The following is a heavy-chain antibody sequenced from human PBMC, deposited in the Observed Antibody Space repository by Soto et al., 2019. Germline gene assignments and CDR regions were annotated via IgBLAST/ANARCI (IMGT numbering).Heavy chain of an antibody. Sequence: GGSLRLSCVGSGFTFSSNWMTWVRQAPGKGLERVSNIRQDGSEKNNVDTVKGRFTISRDNAKNSLYLQMNSLRAEDTAVYYCAREIVVARGASYFDYWGPGTLVTVS. CDR3: AREIVVARGASYFDY. J-gene: IGHJ4*02. D-gene: IGHD2-2*01. V-gene: IGHV3-7*04. CDR1: GFTFSSNW. CDR2: IRQDGSEK.